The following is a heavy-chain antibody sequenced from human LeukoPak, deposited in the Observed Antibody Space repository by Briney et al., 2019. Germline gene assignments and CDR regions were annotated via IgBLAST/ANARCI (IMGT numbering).Heavy chain of an antibody. V-gene: IGHV3-15*01. CDR2: IKSKTDGGTA. D-gene: IGHD1-26*01. CDR3: ATDLRWELSRDF. Sequence: GGSLRLSCAASGFTFGNTWMTWVRQAPGTGLEWVGRIKSKTDGGTADYAAPVKGRFTISRDDSKNTLYLQINSLKSEDTAVYYCATDLRWELSRDFWGQGTLVTVSS. J-gene: IGHJ4*02. CDR1: GFTFGNTW.